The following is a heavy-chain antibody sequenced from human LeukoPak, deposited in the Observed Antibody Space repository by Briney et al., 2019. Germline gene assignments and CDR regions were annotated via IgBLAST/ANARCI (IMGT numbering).Heavy chain of an antibody. CDR1: GFTFSTYG. V-gene: IGHV3-23*01. J-gene: IGHJ4*02. CDR2: VTGRGNKT. Sequence: GGSLRLSCAASGFTFSTYGMPWVRQAPGKGLEWVSIVTGRGNKTYYADSVKGRFTISRDNAKNTLFLQMNSLRAEDTAVYYCAKRGMGGTKEFDYWGQGALVTVSS. D-gene: IGHD1-7*01. CDR3: AKRGMGGTKEFDY.